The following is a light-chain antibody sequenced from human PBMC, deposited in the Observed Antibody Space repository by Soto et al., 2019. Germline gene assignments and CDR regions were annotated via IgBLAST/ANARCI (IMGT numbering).Light chain of an antibody. J-gene: IGKJ2*01. V-gene: IGKV2-28*01. CDR2: LVS. Sequence: EIVMTQSPLSLPATPGEPASISCRSSQSLLNSNGYTYLDWYLQKPGQSPQFLIYLVSNRSSGVPDRFSGSGSGRDFTLKISRVEAEDVGVYFCMQAAQTPYTFGQGTKLEIK. CDR1: QSLLNSNGYTY. CDR3: MQAAQTPYT.